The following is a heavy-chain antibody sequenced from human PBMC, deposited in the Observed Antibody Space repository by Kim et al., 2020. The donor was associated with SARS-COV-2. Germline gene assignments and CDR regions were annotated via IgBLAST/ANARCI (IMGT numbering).Heavy chain of an antibody. J-gene: IGHJ4*02. V-gene: IGHV1-18*01. Sequence: ASVKVSCKASGYTFTSYGISWVRQAPGQGLEWMGWISAYNGNTNYAQKLQGRVTMTTDTSTSTAYMDLRSLRSDDTAVYYCARDQDLLWFGARGWDYWGQGTLVTVSS. CDR2: ISAYNGNT. CDR3: ARDQDLLWFGARGWDY. CDR1: GYTFTSYG. D-gene: IGHD3-10*01.